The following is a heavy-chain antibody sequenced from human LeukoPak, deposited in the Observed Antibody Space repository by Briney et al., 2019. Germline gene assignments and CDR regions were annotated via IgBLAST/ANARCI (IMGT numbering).Heavy chain of an antibody. Sequence: GWSLRLSCVASGFTFSKNWMHWVRQAPGKGLVWVSRIQGDGSNTNYADSVKGRFSISRDNAKNTVYLQMNSLRAEDTGIYYCARGTSAGGPISPFDFWGQGTVVTVSS. J-gene: IGHJ4*02. D-gene: IGHD6-13*01. CDR2: IQGDGSNT. CDR3: ARGTSAGGPISPFDF. V-gene: IGHV3-74*01. CDR1: GFTFSKNW.